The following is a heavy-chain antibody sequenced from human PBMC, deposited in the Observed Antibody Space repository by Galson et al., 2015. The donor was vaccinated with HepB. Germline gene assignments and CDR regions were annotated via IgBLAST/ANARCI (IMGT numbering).Heavy chain of an antibody. CDR2: IRPSDSET. CDR3: ARYGGITLAPRPYYCDF. V-gene: IGHV5-51*01. Sequence: QSGAEVKKPGESLKIFCKASGYAFTSHSIAWVRHMPGQGLEWMGIIRPSDSETKYSPSFQGQVTISVDTSMTTAYLQWSNLRASDTAVYFCARYGGITLAPRPYYCDFWGQGTLVTVSS. J-gene: IGHJ4*02. CDR1: GYAFTSHS. D-gene: IGHD3-10*01.